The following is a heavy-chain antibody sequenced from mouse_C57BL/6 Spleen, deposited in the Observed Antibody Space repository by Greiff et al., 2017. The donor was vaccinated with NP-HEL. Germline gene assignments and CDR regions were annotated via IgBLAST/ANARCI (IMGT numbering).Heavy chain of an antibody. V-gene: IGHV5-4*01. J-gene: IGHJ1*03. CDR1: GFTFSSYA. D-gene: IGHD2-4*01. CDR3: ASYDYDDWYFDV. CDR2: ISDGGSYT. Sequence: EVQVVESGGGLVKPGGSLKLSCAASGFTFSSYAMSWVRQTPEKRLEWVATISDGGSYTYYPDNVKGRFTISRDNAKNNLYLQMSHLKSEDTAMYYCASYDYDDWYFDVWGTGTTVTVSS.